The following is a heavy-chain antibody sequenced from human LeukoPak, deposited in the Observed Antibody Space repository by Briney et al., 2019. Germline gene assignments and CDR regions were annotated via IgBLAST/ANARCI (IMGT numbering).Heavy chain of an antibody. CDR3: ARESRVAVAGTPNFDY. Sequence: GGSLRLSCAASGFTFSDYYMSWIRQAPGKGLEWVSYISSSSSYTNYADSVKGRFTISRDNAKDSLYLQMNSLRAEDTAVYYCARESRVAVAGTPNFDYWGQGTLVTVSS. J-gene: IGHJ4*02. D-gene: IGHD6-19*01. CDR1: GFTFSDYY. V-gene: IGHV3-11*06. CDR2: ISSSSSYT.